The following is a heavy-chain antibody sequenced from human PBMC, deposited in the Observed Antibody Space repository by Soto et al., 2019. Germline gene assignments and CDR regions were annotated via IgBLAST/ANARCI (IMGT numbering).Heavy chain of an antibody. CDR1: GFTFSSYA. CDR3: ARRSSGWYFDY. J-gene: IGHJ4*02. D-gene: IGHD6-19*01. CDR2: ISGSGGST. Sequence: EVQLLESGGGLVQPGGSLRLSCAASGFTFSSYAMNWVRQAPGKGLEWVSVISGSGGSTYYADSVKGGFTISRDNSKNTIYLQMNSLRAEDTAVYYWARRSSGWYFDYWGQGTLVTVSS. V-gene: IGHV3-23*01.